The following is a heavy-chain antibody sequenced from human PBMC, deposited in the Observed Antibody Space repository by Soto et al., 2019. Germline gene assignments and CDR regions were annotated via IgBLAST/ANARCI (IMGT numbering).Heavy chain of an antibody. CDR1: GFTFNSFG. Sequence: GGSLRLSCAGSGFTFNSFGIHWVRQAPGKGLEWVAVVSYDGSNKYYADSVKGRFTISRDNSKNTLYLQMNSLRAEDTAVYYCARSGYSSGWYFFSAPSSSYNYDMDSWGQGTTVTVS. D-gene: IGHD6-19*01. J-gene: IGHJ6*02. CDR2: VSYDGSNK. V-gene: IGHV3-30*03. CDR3: ARSGYSSGWYFFSAPSSSYNYDMDS.